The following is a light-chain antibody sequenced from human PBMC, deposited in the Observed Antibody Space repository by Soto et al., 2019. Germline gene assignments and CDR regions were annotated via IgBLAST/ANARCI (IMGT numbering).Light chain of an antibody. V-gene: IGLV2-23*01. CDR3: CSYAGDSAWV. CDR1: SSDVGSYKF. CDR2: EGS. J-gene: IGLJ3*02. Sequence: QSALTQPASVSGSPGQSITISCTGTSSDVGSYKFVSWYQQHPGKAPKLMIYEGSKRPSGVSNRFSGSKSGNTASLTISGLQDEDEADYYCCSYAGDSAWVFGGGTKLTVL.